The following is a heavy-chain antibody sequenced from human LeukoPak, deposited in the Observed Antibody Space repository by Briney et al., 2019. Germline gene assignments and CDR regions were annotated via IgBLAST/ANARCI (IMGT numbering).Heavy chain of an antibody. CDR3: AKDDGWLQLGGIDY. Sequence: GGSLRLSCAASGFTFSTYGMHWVRQAPGKGLEWVSFIQYDGRNRFYADSVKGRFTFSRDNSKNTLFLQMSSLRTDDTALYYCAKDDGWLQLGGIDYWGQGTLVTVSS. J-gene: IGHJ4*02. D-gene: IGHD5-24*01. CDR1: GFTFSTYG. CDR2: IQYDGRNR. V-gene: IGHV3-30*02.